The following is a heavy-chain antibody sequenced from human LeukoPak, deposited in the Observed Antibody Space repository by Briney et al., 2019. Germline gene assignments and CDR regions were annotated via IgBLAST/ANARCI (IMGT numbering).Heavy chain of an antibody. Sequence: SETLSLTCTVSGGSISSYYWSWIRQPAGKGLEWIGRIYTSGSTNYNPSLKSRVTMSVDTSKNQFSLKLSSVTAADTAVYSCARGRKWELPFDYWGQGTLVTVSS. CDR2: IYTSGST. CDR1: GGSISSYY. J-gene: IGHJ4*02. D-gene: IGHD1-26*01. V-gene: IGHV4-4*07. CDR3: ARGRKWELPFDY.